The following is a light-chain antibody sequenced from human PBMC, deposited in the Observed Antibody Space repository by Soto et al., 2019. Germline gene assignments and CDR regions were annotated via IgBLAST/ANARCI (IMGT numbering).Light chain of an antibody. J-gene: IGKJ1*01. CDR3: HQKYSVYRT. Sequence: EIPMTQSPSTLSVSPGDRATLSCRSSQSVISNLAWYQQKPGEAPRILIYDAATRAAGLPARFSGSRSGTEVTPTTISRQPQDDATSYCHQKYSVYRTFGQGTKVDI. CDR2: DAA. CDR1: QSVISN. V-gene: IGKV3-15*01.